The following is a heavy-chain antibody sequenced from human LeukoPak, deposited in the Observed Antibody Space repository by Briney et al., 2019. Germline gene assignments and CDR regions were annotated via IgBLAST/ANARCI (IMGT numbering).Heavy chain of an antibody. CDR3: ARGTDIVVVPAALDP. Sequence: GGSLRLSCAASGFTFSSYSMNWVRQAPGKGLEWVSSISSSSSYIYYADSVKGRFTISRDNAKNSLYLQMNSLRAEDTAVYYCARGTDIVVVPAALDPWGQGTLVTVSS. CDR2: ISSSSSYI. V-gene: IGHV3-21*01. D-gene: IGHD2-2*01. CDR1: GFTFSSYS. J-gene: IGHJ5*02.